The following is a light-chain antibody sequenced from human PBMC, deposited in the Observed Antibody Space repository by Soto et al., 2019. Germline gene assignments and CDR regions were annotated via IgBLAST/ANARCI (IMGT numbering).Light chain of an antibody. CDR1: SSDVGAYKY. Sequence: QSALTQPPSASGSPGQSVTISCTGTSSDVGAYKYVSWYQQYPGKAPKLMIYEVSKRPSGVPARFSGSKSGNTASLTVSGLQSEDEADYYCTSHVGSDTWVFGGGTKLTVL. CDR2: EVS. J-gene: IGLJ3*02. V-gene: IGLV2-8*01. CDR3: TSHVGSDTWV.